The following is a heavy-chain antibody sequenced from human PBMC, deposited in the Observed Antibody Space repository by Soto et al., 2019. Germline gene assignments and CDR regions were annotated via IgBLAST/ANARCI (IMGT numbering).Heavy chain of an antibody. CDR1: GGSIRDSDYY. CDR2: IYYSGST. CDR3: PRWEKWKGHYFDF. D-gene: IGHD1-26*01. Sequence: SETLSLTCTVSGGSIRDSDYYWVWIRQPPGKGLEWIGTIYYSGSTYYNPSLKSRVTVSVDTSKEQFSLELTSVTAADTAEYYCPRWEKWKGHYFDFWGQGTLVTVYS. J-gene: IGHJ4*02. V-gene: IGHV4-39*01.